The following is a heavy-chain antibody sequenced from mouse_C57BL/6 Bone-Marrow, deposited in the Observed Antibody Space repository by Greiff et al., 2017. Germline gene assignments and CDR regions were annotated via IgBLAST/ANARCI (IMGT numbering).Heavy chain of an antibody. CDR1: GFTFSSYG. CDR2: ISSGGSYT. D-gene: IGHD2-12*01. J-gene: IGHJ3*01. CDR3: ARPRYDGFAY. Sequence: EVQLVESGGDLVKPGGSLKLSCAASGFTFSSYGMSCVRQTPDKRLEWVATISSGGSYTYYPDSVKGRFTISRDNAKNTLYLQMSSLKSEDTAMYYCARPRYDGFAYWGQGTLVTVSA. V-gene: IGHV5-6*01.